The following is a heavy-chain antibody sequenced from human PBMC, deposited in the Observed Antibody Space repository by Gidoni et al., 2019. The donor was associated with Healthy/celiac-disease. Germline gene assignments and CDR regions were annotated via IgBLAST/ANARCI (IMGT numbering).Heavy chain of an antibody. CDR3: AKDMCITIFGVVKCPYGMDV. V-gene: IGHV3-9*01. D-gene: IGHD3-3*01. Sequence: EVQLVESGGGLVQPGRSLRLSCAASGFTFDDYAMHWVRQAPGKGLEWVSGISWNSGSIGYADSVKGRFTISRDNAKNSLYLQMNSLRAEDTALYYCAKDMCITIFGVVKCPYGMDVWGQGTTVTVSS. CDR1: GFTFDDYA. CDR2: ISWNSGSI. J-gene: IGHJ6*02.